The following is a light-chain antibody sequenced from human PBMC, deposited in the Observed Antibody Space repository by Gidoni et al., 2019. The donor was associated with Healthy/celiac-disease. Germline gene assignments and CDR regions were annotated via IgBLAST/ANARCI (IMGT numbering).Light chain of an antibody. CDR2: AAS. V-gene: IGKV1-8*01. Sequence: AIRMTQSPSSFSASTGDRVTSTCRPSQGISSYLAWYQQKPGKAPKLLIYAASTLQSGVPSRFSGSGSGTDFTLTISCLQSEDFATYYCQQYYSYPLTFGGGTKVEIK. J-gene: IGKJ4*01. CDR3: QQYYSYPLT. CDR1: QGISSY.